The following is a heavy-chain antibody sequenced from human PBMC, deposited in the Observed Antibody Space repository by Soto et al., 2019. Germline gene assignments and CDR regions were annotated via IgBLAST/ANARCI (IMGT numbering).Heavy chain of an antibody. Sequence: QVQLVQSGAEVKEPGASVTVSCRASGDRFTDYYMHWVRQAPGQGLEWMGWINPNSGVTKYAQKFKGWVTMTRDPSIRTVYMQLSRLGFDDTAIYYCARESGGATATLDYYYFYMDVWGTGTTVTVSS. CDR2: INPNSGVT. D-gene: IGHD5-12*01. CDR1: GDRFTDYY. CDR3: ARESGGATATLDYYYFYMDV. V-gene: IGHV1-2*04. J-gene: IGHJ6*03.